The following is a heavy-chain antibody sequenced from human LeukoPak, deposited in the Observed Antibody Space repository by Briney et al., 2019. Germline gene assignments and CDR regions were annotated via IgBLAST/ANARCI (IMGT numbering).Heavy chain of an antibody. V-gene: IGHV3-30*02. D-gene: IGHD3-3*01. CDR3: ARDQGRFFGANYYYYYYMDV. Sequence: QPGGSLRPSCAASGFTFSSYGMHWVRQAPGKGLEWVAFIRFDGSNKYYADSVKGRFTISRDNSKNMLYLQMNSLRAEDTAVYYCARDQGRFFGANYYYYYYMDVWGKGTTVTVSS. J-gene: IGHJ6*03. CDR1: GFTFSSYG. CDR2: IRFDGSNK.